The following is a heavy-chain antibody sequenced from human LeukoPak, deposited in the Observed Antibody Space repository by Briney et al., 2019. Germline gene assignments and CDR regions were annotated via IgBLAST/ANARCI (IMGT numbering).Heavy chain of an antibody. CDR1: EFTFGDYA. V-gene: IGHV3-9*01. CDR3: AKAYREGKWLPLHY. D-gene: IGHD5-24*01. Sequence: GGSLRLSCAASEFTFGDYAMHWVRQAPGKGLEWVSGITMNSGILDYADSVKGRFTISRDNAKNSLSLQMHGLRAEDTALYYCAKAYREGKWLPLHYWGQGTLVTVSS. J-gene: IGHJ4*02. CDR2: ITMNSGIL.